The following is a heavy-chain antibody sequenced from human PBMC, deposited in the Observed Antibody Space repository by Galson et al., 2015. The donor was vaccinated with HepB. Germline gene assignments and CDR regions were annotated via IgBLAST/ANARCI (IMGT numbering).Heavy chain of an antibody. CDR1: GFTFSSFG. V-gene: IGHV3-33*01. J-gene: IGHJ4*02. CDR2: IWVDGINK. Sequence: SLRLSCAASGFTFSSFGMHWVRQAPGKGLEWVAVIWVDGINKYYADSVKGRFTISRDNSKNTLYLQMNSLRAEDTAVYYCARARDFDWLVDYWGQGTLVTVSS. D-gene: IGHD3-9*01. CDR3: ARARDFDWLVDY.